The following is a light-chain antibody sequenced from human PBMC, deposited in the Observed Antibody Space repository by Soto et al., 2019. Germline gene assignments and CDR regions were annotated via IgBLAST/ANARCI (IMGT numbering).Light chain of an antibody. V-gene: IGLV2-14*01. CDR1: SSDVGGYNY. CDR2: GNN. J-gene: IGLJ3*02. Sequence: QSALTQPASVSGSPGQSITISCTGTSSDVGGYNYVSWYQQHPGKAPKLMIYGNNNRPSGVPDRFSGSKSAISASLVITGPQADDEADYYCQSYDNSLTEWVFGGGTQLTVL. CDR3: QSYDNSLTEWV.